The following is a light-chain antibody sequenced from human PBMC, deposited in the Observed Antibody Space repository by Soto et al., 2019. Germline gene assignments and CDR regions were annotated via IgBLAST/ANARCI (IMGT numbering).Light chain of an antibody. J-gene: IGKJ4*01. CDR1: QDISNY. CDR2: DAS. Sequence: DIQMTQSPSSLSASVGDRVTITCQASQDISNYLNWYQQKPGKAPKLLIYDASNLEPGVPSRFSGSGSGTDFTFPIRSLQPEDIAPSYCQQYDNHPLPFGGGNKVDNK. CDR3: QQYDNHPLP. V-gene: IGKV1-33*01.